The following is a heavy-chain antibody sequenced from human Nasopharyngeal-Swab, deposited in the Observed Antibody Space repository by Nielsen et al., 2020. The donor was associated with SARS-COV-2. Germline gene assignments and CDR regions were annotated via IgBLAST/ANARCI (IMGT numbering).Heavy chain of an antibody. V-gene: IGHV4-31*03. CDR3: ARGGYGDLLFDY. Sequence: SETLSLTCTVSGGSISSGSYYWSWIRQHPGKGLEWIGYIYYSGSTYYNPSLKSRLIISLDTSKNQFSLKLSSVTAADTAVYYCARGGYGDLLFDYWGQGTLVTVSS. D-gene: IGHD4-17*01. J-gene: IGHJ4*02. CDR1: GGSISSGSYY. CDR2: IYYSGST.